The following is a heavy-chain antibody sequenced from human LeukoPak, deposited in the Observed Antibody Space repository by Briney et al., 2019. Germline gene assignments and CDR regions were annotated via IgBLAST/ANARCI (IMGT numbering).Heavy chain of an antibody. Sequence: GGSLRLSCAASGFTFSSYGMHWVRQAPGKGLEWVAVISYDGSNKYYADSVKGRFTISRDNSKNTLYLQMNSLRAEDTAVYYCAKSARPGSYYSGMDVWGQGTTVTVSS. CDR3: AKSARPGSYYSGMDV. V-gene: IGHV3-30*18. J-gene: IGHJ6*02. CDR2: ISYDGSNK. CDR1: GFTFSSYG. D-gene: IGHD3-10*01.